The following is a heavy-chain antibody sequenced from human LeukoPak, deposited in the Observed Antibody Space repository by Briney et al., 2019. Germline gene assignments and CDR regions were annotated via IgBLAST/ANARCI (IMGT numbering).Heavy chain of an antibody. J-gene: IGHJ4*02. Sequence: GKVRALVSHITSSSTIYYADSVKGRFTISRDNAKNSLYLQMNSLRDEDTAVYYCARRFDSWGQGTLVTVSS. CDR3: ARRFDS. V-gene: IGHV3-48*02. CDR2: ITSSSTI.